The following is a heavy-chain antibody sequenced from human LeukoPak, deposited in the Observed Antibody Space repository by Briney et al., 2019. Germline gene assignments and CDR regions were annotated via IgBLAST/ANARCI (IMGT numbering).Heavy chain of an antibody. CDR1: GYTFTSYV. D-gene: IGHD1-26*01. V-gene: IGHV7-4-1*02. CDR3: ARASTPKVGATIYYFDY. J-gene: IGHJ4*02. CDR2: INTNTGNP. Sequence: GASVKVSCKASGYTFTSYVLNWVRQAPGQGLECTGWINTNTGNPTYAQGFTGRFVFSLDTSVSTAYLQISSLKAEDTALYYCARASTPKVGATIYYFDYWGQGTLVTVS.